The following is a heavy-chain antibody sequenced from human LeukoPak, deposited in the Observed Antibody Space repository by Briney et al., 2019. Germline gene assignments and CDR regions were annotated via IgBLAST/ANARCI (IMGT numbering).Heavy chain of an antibody. CDR1: GYTFPNYG. J-gene: IGHJ6*03. D-gene: IGHD2-2*01. CDR2: ISSYNGNT. V-gene: IGHV1-18*01. Sequence: ASVKVSCKASGYTFPNYGFTWVRQAPGQGLEWMGWISSYNGNTQYAQNFQGRLTLTTDTSTNTAHMDLRSLRSNDTAVYYCATPAKGAYFYYYMDVWGAGTTVTVSS. CDR3: ATPAKGAYFYYYMDV.